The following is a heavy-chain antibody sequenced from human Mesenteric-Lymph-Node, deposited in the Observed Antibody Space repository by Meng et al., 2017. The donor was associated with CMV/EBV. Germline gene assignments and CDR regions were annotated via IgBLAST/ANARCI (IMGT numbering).Heavy chain of an antibody. Sequence: SETLSLTCGVYGGSFSGYYWNWIRQPPGKGLEWIGEVNESGTTTYSPSLKSRITISLDTSKNQLSLKLSSVTAADTAVYYCAKTVCGGDCPWGQGTLVTVSS. CDR1: GGSFSGYY. CDR3: AKTVCGGDCP. V-gene: IGHV4-34*10. J-gene: IGHJ5*02. D-gene: IGHD2-21*02. CDR2: VNESGTT.